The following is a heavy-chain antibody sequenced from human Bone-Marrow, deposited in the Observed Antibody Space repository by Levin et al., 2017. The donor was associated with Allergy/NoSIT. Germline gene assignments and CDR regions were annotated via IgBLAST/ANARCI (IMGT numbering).Heavy chain of an antibody. CDR2: IRSKAYGGTT. Sequence: GESLKISCTASGFTFGDYAMSWFRQAPGKGLEWVGFIRSKAYGGTTEYAASVKGRFTISRDDSKSIAYLQMNSLKTEDTAVYYCTRDLAARPEDYYYGMDVWGQGTTVTVSS. D-gene: IGHD6-6*01. CDR3: TRDLAARPEDYYYGMDV. J-gene: IGHJ6*02. CDR1: GFTFGDYA. V-gene: IGHV3-49*03.